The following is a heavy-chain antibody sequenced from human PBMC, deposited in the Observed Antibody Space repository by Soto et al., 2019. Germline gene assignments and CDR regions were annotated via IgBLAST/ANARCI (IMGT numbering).Heavy chain of an antibody. CDR2: ISGSGGST. J-gene: IGHJ6*03. CDR1: GFTFSSYA. V-gene: IGHV3-23*01. D-gene: IGHD3-10*01. CDR3: AKDLRGYGYYYGSGSPTYYYYYMDV. Sequence: GGSLRLSCAASGFTFSSYAMSWVRQAPGKGLEWVSAISGSGGSTYYADSVKGRFTISRDNSKNTLYLQMNSLRAEDTAVYYCAKDLRGYGYYYGSGSPTYYYYYMDVWGKGTTVTVSS.